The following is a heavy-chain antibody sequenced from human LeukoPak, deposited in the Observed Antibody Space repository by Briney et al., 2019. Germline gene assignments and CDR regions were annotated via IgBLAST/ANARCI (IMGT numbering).Heavy chain of an antibody. CDR3: ARDSAYGMDV. CDR1: GFTFSTYW. CDR2: IKQDGSEK. Sequence: GGSLRLSCAASGFTFSTYWMSWVRQAPGKGLEWVANIKQDGSEKYYVDSVKGRFTISRDNAKSSLYLQMSSLRAEDTAVYYCARDSAYGMDVWGQGTTVTVSS. J-gene: IGHJ6*02. V-gene: IGHV3-7*01. D-gene: IGHD1-26*01.